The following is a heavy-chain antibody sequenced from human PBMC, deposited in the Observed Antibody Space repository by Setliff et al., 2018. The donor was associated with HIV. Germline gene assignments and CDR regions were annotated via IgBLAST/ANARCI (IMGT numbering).Heavy chain of an antibody. D-gene: IGHD3-10*01. J-gene: IGHJ6*02. Sequence: GGSLRLSCAASGFTFSSYEMNWVRQAPGKGLEWVSYISSSGNAIYYADSVKGRFTVSRDNAKNSLYLQMNSLRAEDTAVYYCARDTYYTLRGMDVWGQGTTVTVSS. CDR3: ARDTYYTLRGMDV. CDR2: ISSSGNAI. CDR1: GFTFSSYE. V-gene: IGHV3-48*03.